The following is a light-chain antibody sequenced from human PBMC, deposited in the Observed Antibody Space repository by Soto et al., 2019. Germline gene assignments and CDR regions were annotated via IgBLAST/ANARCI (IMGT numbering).Light chain of an antibody. J-gene: IGKJ1*01. V-gene: IGKV3-20*01. CDR1: QTVDSRY. CDR2: ATS. Sequence: GLTQSPGTLSLSPGETATLSCRASQTVDSRYLAWYQQKRGQAPTLLIYATSSRATGVPDRFSGGGSGPDFTLTIRRLEPEDFAVYYCQQYDSTVWTFGQGTKAAI. CDR3: QQYDSTVWT.